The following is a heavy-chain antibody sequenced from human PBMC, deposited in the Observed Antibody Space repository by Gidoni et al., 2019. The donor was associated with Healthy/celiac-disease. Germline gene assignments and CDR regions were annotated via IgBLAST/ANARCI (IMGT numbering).Heavy chain of an antibody. V-gene: IGHV4-61*02. Sequence: QVQLQESGPGLVKPSQTLSLTCTVSGGSISRGSYYWSWIRQPAGKGLEWIGRIYTSGSTNYNPSLKSRVTMSVDTSKNQFSLKLSSVTAADTAVYYCAGIVVVPAAIRHYYYGMDVWGQGTTVTVSS. CDR1: GGSISRGSYY. D-gene: IGHD2-2*01. CDR3: AGIVVVPAAIRHYYYGMDV. J-gene: IGHJ6*02. CDR2: IYTSGST.